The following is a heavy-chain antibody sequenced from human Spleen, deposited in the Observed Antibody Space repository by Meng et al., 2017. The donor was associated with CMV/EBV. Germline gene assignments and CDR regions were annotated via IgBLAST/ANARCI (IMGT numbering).Heavy chain of an antibody. V-gene: IGHV4-4*02. D-gene: IGHD1-14*01. CDR3: ARDPGGEAPLDY. CDR2: IYHRGNT. Sequence: FAFSGGSISSHSWWTWVRQPPGKGLEWIGEIYHRGNTNYNPSLESRVTISLDKSKNQFSLKLTSVTAADTAIYYCARDPGGEAPLDYWGQGTLVTVSS. CDR1: GGSISSHSW. J-gene: IGHJ4*02.